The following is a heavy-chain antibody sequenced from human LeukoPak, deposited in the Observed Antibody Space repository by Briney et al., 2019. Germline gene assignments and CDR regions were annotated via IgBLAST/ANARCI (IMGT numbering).Heavy chain of an antibody. CDR2: ISGSGGST. CDR3: TRRLYSNYYDSSGYYDY. J-gene: IGHJ4*02. V-gene: IGHV3-23*01. CDR1: GFTFSSYA. D-gene: IGHD3-22*01. Sequence: PGGSLRLSCAASGFTFSSYAMSWVRQAPGKGLEWVSAISGSGGSTYYADSVKGRFTISRDNSKNTLYLQMNSLKTEDTAVYYCTRRLYSNYYDSSGYYDYWGQGTLVTVSS.